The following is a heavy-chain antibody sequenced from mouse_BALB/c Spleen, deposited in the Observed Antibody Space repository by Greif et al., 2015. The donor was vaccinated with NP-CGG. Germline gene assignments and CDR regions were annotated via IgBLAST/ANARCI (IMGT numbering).Heavy chain of an antibody. Sequence: VQLQQSGPELVKPGASVKMSCKASGYTFTSYYIHWVKQRPGQGLEWIGWVYPGDGSTKYNEKFKGKTTLTADKSSSTAYMLLSSLTSEDSAIYFCARKYGNYEGFAYWGQGTLVTVSA. J-gene: IGHJ3*01. CDR2: VYPGDGST. D-gene: IGHD2-10*02. V-gene: IGHV1S56*01. CDR3: ARKYGNYEGFAY. CDR1: GYTFTSYY.